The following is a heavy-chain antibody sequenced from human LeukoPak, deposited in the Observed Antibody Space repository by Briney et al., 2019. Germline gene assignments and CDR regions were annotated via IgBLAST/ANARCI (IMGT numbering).Heavy chain of an antibody. CDR3: ARVTVINYFDY. D-gene: IGHD4-11*01. J-gene: IGHJ4*02. Sequence: SXFXVXXNXMNXVRQAPGKGLEWVSVIYSSGSTYYADSVKGRFTISRDNSKNTLYLQMNSLRAEDTAVYYCARVTVINYFDYWGQGTLVTVSS. CDR2: IYSSGST. V-gene: IGHV3-53*01. CDR1: XFXVXXNX.